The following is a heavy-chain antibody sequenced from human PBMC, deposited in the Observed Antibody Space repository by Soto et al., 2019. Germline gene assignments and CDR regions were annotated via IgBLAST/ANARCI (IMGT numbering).Heavy chain of an antibody. D-gene: IGHD2-15*01. V-gene: IGHV3-15*07. CDR1: GFTFSNAW. CDR2: IKSKTDGGTT. J-gene: IGHJ6*02. CDR3: STATRDYYYYGMDV. Sequence: EVQLVESGGGLVQPGGSLRLSCAASGFTFSNAWMNWVRQAPGKGLEWVGRIKSKTDGGTTDYAAPVKGRFTISRDDSKNTLYLQMNSLKTEDTAVYYCSTATRDYYYYGMDVWGQGTTVTVSS.